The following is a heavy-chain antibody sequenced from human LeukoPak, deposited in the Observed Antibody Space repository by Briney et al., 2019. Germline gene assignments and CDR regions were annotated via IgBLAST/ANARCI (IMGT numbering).Heavy chain of an antibody. D-gene: IGHD6-19*01. V-gene: IGHV3-33*01. CDR3: ARRYSSGWYYFDY. CDR2: IWYDGSNK. Sequence: GRSLRLSCAASGFTFRSYATHGVRQAPGKGLEGGAVIWYDGSNKYYADSVTSRFTISRDNSKNTLYLQMNSLRAEDTAVYYCARRYSSGWYYFDYWGQGTLVTVSS. J-gene: IGHJ4*02. CDR1: GFTFRSYA.